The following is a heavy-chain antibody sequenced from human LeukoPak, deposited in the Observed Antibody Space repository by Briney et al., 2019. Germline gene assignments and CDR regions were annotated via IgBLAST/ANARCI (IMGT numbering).Heavy chain of an antibody. V-gene: IGHV3-7*01. Sequence: GGSLRLSCAASGFTFSNFWMSWVRQAPGKGLEWVANIKQDGSEKHYVDSVKGRFTISRDNAKNSLYLQMNSLRAEDTAVYYCLRDLNWSLDQWGQGTLVTVSS. CDR2: IKQDGSEK. J-gene: IGHJ4*02. CDR1: GFTFSNFW. CDR3: LRDLNWSLDQ. D-gene: IGHD1-20*01.